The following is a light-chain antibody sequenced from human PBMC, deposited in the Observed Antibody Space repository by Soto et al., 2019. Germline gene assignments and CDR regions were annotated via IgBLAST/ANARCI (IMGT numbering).Light chain of an antibody. Sequence: EIVLTQSPAILSLSPGERATLSCRASQSVGRYLVWYQPKPGQAPSLLIYDASNRATGVPARFSGSGSGTDFTLTISSLESEDFAVYYCQHRNNWPWTLGQGTRVEIK. J-gene: IGKJ1*01. CDR2: DAS. V-gene: IGKV3-11*01. CDR1: QSVGRY. CDR3: QHRNNWPWT.